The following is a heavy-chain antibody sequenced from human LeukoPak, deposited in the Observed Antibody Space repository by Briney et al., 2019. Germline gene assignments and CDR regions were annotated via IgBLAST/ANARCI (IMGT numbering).Heavy chain of an antibody. CDR1: GFTVSSNY. J-gene: IGHJ4*02. Sequence: GGSLRLSCAASGFTVSSNYMTWVHQAPGKGLEWVSVIYSGGSTYYADSVKGRFTTSRDNSKNTLYLQMNSLRAEDTAVYYCARAVDPYYFDYWGQGTLVTVSS. V-gene: IGHV3-53*01. D-gene: IGHD2-21*01. CDR2: IYSGGST. CDR3: ARAVDPYYFDY.